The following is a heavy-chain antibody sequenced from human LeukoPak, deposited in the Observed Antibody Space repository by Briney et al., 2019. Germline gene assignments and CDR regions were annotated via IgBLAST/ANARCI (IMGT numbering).Heavy chain of an antibody. CDR2: ISHDGTTT. J-gene: IGHJ1*01. V-gene: IGHV3-30*18. CDR3: AKEPNAYSSGWYFQD. Sequence: PGRSLRLSCVTSGFTLRNYGMQWVRQAPGKGLEWVAVISHDGTTTFYADSVKGRFTISRDNSKNTLDLQMDSLRAEDTAVYFCAKEPNAYSSGWYFQDWGQGTLVTVSS. CDR1: GFTLRNYG. D-gene: IGHD6-25*01.